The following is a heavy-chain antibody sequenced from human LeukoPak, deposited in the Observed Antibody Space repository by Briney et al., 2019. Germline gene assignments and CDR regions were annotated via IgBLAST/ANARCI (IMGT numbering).Heavy chain of an antibody. Sequence: ASVKVSCKASGYTFTGYYMHWVRQAPGQGLEWMGWINNHSGGTNYAQKFQGRVTMTRDTSISTAYMELSRLSADDTAVYYCARVGRGYSYGYFDYWGQGTLVTVSS. CDR3: ARVGRGYSYGYFDY. J-gene: IGHJ4*02. CDR2: INNHSGGT. CDR1: GYTFTGYY. V-gene: IGHV1-2*02. D-gene: IGHD5-18*01.